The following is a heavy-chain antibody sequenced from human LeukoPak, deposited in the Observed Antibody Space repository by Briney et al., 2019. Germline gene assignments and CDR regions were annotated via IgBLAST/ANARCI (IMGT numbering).Heavy chain of an antibody. D-gene: IGHD5-12*01. CDR1: GGSFSGYY. Sequence: SETLSLTCAVYGGSFSGYYWSWIRQPPGKGLEWIGEINHSGSTNYNPSLKSRVTISVDTSKNQFSLKLSSVTVADTAVYYCARGLLRLIDYWGQGTLVTVSS. J-gene: IGHJ4*02. CDR3: ARGLLRLIDY. V-gene: IGHV4-34*01. CDR2: INHSGST.